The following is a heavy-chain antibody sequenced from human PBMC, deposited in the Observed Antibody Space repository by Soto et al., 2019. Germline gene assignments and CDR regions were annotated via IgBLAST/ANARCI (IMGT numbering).Heavy chain of an antibody. V-gene: IGHV3-53*01. J-gene: IGHJ6*02. Sequence: GGSLRLSCAASGFTVSSNYMSWVRQAPGKGLEWVSVIYSGGSTYYADSVKGRFTISRDNSKNTLYLQMNSLRAEDTAVYYCARDRDPYGMDVWGQGTTVTVSS. CDR3: ARDRDPYGMDV. CDR2: IYSGGST. CDR1: GFTVSSNY.